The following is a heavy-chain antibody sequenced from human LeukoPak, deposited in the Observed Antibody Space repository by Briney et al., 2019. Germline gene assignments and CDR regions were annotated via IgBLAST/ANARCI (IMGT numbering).Heavy chain of an antibody. J-gene: IGHJ4*02. V-gene: IGHV4-4*07. CDR1: GGSISNYY. Sequence: PSETLSLTCTVSGGSISNYYWSWIRQPAGKGLEWIGRFYSSGTTNYNPSLRSRVSLSGDESKNQFSLKLSSVTAADTAVYYCARDSLATRTPFDYWGQGTLVTVSS. CDR2: FYSSGTT. CDR3: ARDSLATRTPFDY. D-gene: IGHD5-24*01.